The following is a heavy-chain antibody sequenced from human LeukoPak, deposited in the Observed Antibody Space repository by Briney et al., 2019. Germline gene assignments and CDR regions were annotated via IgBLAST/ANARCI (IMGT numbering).Heavy chain of an antibody. CDR2: IYYSGNT. J-gene: IGHJ4*02. CDR3: ARHRSGGYTYGVLDY. CDR1: GGSISSDSYH. D-gene: IGHD5-18*01. V-gene: IGHV4-39*01. Sequence: PSETLSLTCTVSGGSISSDSYHWGWIRQPPEMGLEWIGSIYYSGNTYYNPSLKSRVTMSVDTSKNQFSLKLSSVTAADTAVYYCARHRSGGYTYGVLDYWDQGTLVTVSS.